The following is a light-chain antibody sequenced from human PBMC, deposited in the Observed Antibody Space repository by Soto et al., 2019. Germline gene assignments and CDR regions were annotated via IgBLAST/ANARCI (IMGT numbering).Light chain of an antibody. CDR1: QSISYY. CDR3: QQYNRFSPWT. CDR2: NAS. J-gene: IGKJ1*01. V-gene: IGKV1-5*01. Sequence: IQMTQSPSTLSASVGDRVTITCRASQSISYYLAWYQKKPGKAPKVLIWNASSLQRGVPSRFSGSGSGTEFTLTISSLLPDDFATYYCQQYNRFSPWTFGQGTKVDIK.